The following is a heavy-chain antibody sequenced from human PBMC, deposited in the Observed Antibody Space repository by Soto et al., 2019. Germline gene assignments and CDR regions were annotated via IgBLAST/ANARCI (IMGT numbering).Heavy chain of an antibody. CDR3: SREGGPDRCFDP. D-gene: IGHD2-15*01. Sequence: TSETLSLTCTVSGASISSYFWTWIRQPAGKGLDWIGPISTSRTTNYNPSLKSRVSMSVDTSKNHFSLNLSSVTAADTAVYYCSREGGPDRCFDPWGQGTLVTVSS. V-gene: IGHV4-4*07. CDR1: GASISSYF. CDR2: ISTSRTT. J-gene: IGHJ5*02.